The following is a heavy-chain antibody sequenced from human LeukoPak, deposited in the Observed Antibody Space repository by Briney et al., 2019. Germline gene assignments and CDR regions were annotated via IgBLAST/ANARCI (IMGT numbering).Heavy chain of an antibody. Sequence: GGSLRLSCTASGFTFSRNTMTWVRQAPGKGLEWVSSISGSGSDTYYADSVKGRFTISRDNSKNTLYLEVNGLRADDTAVYYCAREQNIRGVIIIVDSWGQGTLVTVSS. J-gene: IGHJ4*02. CDR3: AREQNIRGVIIIVDS. V-gene: IGHV3-23*01. D-gene: IGHD3-10*01. CDR2: ISGSGSDT. CDR1: GFTFSRNT.